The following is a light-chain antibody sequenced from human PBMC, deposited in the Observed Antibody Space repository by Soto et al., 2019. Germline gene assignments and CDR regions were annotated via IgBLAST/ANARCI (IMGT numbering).Light chain of an antibody. Sequence: QSVLTQEPSLTVSPGGTVTLTCGSSTGAVTSGHYPYWFQQKPGQAPRTLIYDTSNKHSWTPARFSGSLLGGKAALTLSGAQPEDEAEYYCLLSYSGARVVFGGGNKLTVL. CDR1: TGAVTSGHY. CDR3: LLSYSGARVV. V-gene: IGLV7-46*01. CDR2: DTS. J-gene: IGLJ2*01.